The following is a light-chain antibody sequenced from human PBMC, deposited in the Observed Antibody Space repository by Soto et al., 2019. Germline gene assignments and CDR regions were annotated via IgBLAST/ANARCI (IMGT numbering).Light chain of an antibody. J-gene: IGKJ1*01. CDR2: AAS. V-gene: IGKV1-39*01. CDR1: QSISRD. Sequence: DIQMTQSPFSLSASVGDRVTITWRASQSISRDLNWYQQKPGKAPNLLIYAASTLESGVPSRFSGSGSGTDFTLTISSLQPEDFATYYCQQSYSTPPTFGQGTKVDI. CDR3: QQSYSTPPT.